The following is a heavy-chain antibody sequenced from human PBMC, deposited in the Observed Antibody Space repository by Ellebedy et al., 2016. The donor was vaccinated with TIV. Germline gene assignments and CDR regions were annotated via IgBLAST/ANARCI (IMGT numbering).Heavy chain of an antibody. CDR3: ANSPSFDYYYYYMDD. Sequence: GESLKISXAASGFPFSTYTMNWVRQAPGKGLEWVAYITSSSSPIFYADSVKGRFTISRDNAKNTLYLQMNSLRAEDTAVYYSANSPSFDYYYYYMDDWGKGTTVTVSS. V-gene: IGHV3-48*01. J-gene: IGHJ6*03. CDR2: ITSSSSPI. D-gene: IGHD2-21*01. CDR1: GFPFSTYT.